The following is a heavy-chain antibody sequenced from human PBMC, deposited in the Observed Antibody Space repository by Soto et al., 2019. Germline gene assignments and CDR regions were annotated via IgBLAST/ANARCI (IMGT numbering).Heavy chain of an antibody. V-gene: IGHV4-30-4*08. Sequence: PSETLSLTCTVSGGSISSGGYYWSWIRQHPGKGLEWIGYIYYSGSTYYNPSLKSRVTMSRDTSKNQFSLKLDSVTAADTAVYYCAREVGEVDYSSSSDAFDIWGQGTMVTVSS. CDR2: IYYSGST. D-gene: IGHD6-6*01. CDR3: AREVGEVDYSSSSDAFDI. CDR1: GGSISSGGYY. J-gene: IGHJ3*02.